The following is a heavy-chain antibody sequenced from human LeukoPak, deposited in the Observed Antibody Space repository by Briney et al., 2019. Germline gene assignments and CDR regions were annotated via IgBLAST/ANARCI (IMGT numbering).Heavy chain of an antibody. CDR3: ARPSSGTGYMDV. D-gene: IGHD3-10*01. V-gene: IGHV1-18*01. CDR2: ISAYNGNT. J-gene: IGHJ6*03. CDR1: GYTFTSYG. Sequence: ASVKVSCKAFGYTFTSYGISWVRQAPGQGLEWMGWISAYNGNTNYAQKLQGRVTMTTDTSTSTAYMELRSLRSDDTAVYYCARPSSGTGYMDVWGKGTTVTVSS.